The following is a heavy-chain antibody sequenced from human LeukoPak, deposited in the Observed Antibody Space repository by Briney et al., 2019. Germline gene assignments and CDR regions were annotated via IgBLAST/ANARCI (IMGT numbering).Heavy chain of an antibody. Sequence: PEGSLRLSCAASGFTFSSYGRHWVRQAPGKGLEWVAFIRYDGSNKYYADSVKGRFTISRDNPKNTLYLQMNSLRAEDTAVYYCAKVPYCSSTSCYGFDYWGQGTLVTVSS. V-gene: IGHV3-30*02. CDR3: AKVPYCSSTSCYGFDY. CDR2: IRYDGSNK. D-gene: IGHD2-2*01. J-gene: IGHJ4*02. CDR1: GFTFSSYG.